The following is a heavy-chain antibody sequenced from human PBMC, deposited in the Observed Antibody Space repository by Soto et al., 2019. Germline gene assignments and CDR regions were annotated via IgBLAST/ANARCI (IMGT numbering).Heavy chain of an antibody. D-gene: IGHD6-19*01. Sequence: QVQLVQSGAEVKKPGASVKVSCKASGYSFTSYYMHWVRQAPGQGLEWMGIINPSGGSTSYAQKFQGRVTMTRDTSTTTVYMELRSLRSEDTAVYYCVRDVYSSCWYNWFDPWGQGTLVTVSS. J-gene: IGHJ5*02. CDR2: INPSGGST. CDR3: VRDVYSSCWYNWFDP. CDR1: GYSFTSYY. V-gene: IGHV1-46*03.